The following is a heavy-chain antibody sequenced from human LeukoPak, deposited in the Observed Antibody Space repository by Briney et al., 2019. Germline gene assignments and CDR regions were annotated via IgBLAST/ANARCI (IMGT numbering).Heavy chain of an antibody. V-gene: IGHV4-39*07. CDR3: ARPGSSWFLALEY. J-gene: IGHJ4*02. CDR2: IYYSGST. D-gene: IGHD6-13*01. CDR1: GGSISSSSYY. Sequence: PSETLSLTCTVSGGSISSSSYYWGWIRQPPGKGLEWIGSIYYSGSTNYNPSLKSRVTISVDTSKNQFSLKLSSVTAADTAVYYCARPGSSWFLALEYWGQGTLVTVSS.